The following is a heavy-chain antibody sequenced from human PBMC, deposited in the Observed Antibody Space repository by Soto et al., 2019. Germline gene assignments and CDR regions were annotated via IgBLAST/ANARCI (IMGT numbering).Heavy chain of an antibody. J-gene: IGHJ3*02. CDR1: GYTFTSYG. CDR3: ARGPTRDAFDI. V-gene: IGHV1-18*01. Sequence: QVQLVQSGTEVKKPGASVKVSCKASGYTFTSYGISWVRQAPGQGLEWMGWISGYDATTRHAQKLQGRVTMTADTATSTAYMELRSLRSDDTAVYYCARGPTRDAFDIWGQETVVTVSS. CDR2: ISGYDATT.